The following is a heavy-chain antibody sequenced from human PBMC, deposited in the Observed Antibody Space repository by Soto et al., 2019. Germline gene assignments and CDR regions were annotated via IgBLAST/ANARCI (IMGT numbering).Heavy chain of an antibody. V-gene: IGHV3-30*18. D-gene: IGHD3-10*01. CDR2: ISEDTETD. CDR1: GFTFSDFG. J-gene: IGHJ6*02. Sequence: GSLLLPCLAYGFTFSDFGMHWVRQGPGKGLEWLAVISEDTETDFHADSVKGRFTVSRDNFKETLYLQMNSLTTDDSGVYFCAKAPFRRPYYFYGMDVWGQGTTVTVS. CDR3: AKAPFRRPYYFYGMDV.